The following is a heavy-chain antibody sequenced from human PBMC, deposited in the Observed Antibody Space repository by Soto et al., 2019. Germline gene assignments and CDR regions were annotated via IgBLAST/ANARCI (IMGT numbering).Heavy chain of an antibody. J-gene: IGHJ1*01. CDR3: ARATTLVRGLIIIRYFQH. CDR2: SYYSGPT. V-gene: IGHV4-31*03. Sequence: PSETLSLTCTVSGDSSSSGGYFWSWIRQPPQKGLEWIGNSYYSGPTYYNPSLKSRVTISLDTSKNQFSLKLSSVTAADTAVYYCARATTLVRGLIIIRYFQHWGQGTLVTVSS. D-gene: IGHD3-10*01. CDR1: GDSSSSGGYF.